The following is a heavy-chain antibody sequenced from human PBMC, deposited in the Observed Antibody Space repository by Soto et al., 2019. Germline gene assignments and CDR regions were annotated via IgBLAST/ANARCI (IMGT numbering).Heavy chain of an antibody. CDR1: GFTFSSYG. CDR3: AKDRRNYYDSSGYYQY. Sequence: ESGGGVVQPGRSLRLSCAASGFTFSSYGMHWVRQAPGKGLEWVAVISYDGSNKYYADSVKGRFTISRDNSKNTLYLQMNSLRAEDTAVYYCAKDRRNYYDSSGYYQYWGQGTLVTVSS. CDR2: ISYDGSNK. J-gene: IGHJ4*02. V-gene: IGHV3-30*18. D-gene: IGHD3-22*01.